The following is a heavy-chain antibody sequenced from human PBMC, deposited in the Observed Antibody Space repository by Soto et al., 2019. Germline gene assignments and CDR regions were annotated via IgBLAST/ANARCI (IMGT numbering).Heavy chain of an antibody. CDR3: AKLTFYGWDFWSGYFQDFDY. D-gene: IGHD3-3*01. CDR1: GFTFSSYG. Sequence: QVQLVESGGGVVQPGRSLRLSCAASGFTFSSYGMHWVRQAPGKGLEWVAVISYDGSNKYYADSVKGRFTISRDNSKNTLYLQMNSLRAEDTAVYYCAKLTFYGWDFWSGYFQDFDYWGQGTLVTVSS. CDR2: ISYDGSNK. V-gene: IGHV3-30*18. J-gene: IGHJ4*02.